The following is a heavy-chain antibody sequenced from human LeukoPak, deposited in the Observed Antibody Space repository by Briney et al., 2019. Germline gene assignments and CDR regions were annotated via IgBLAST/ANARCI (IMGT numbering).Heavy chain of an antibody. CDR3: AREILRFDI. CDR1: GYSVNSQG. Sequence: GASVTVSCTASGYSVNSQGMNWVRQAPGQGLEWMGWINTDSGNPTYSQGFTGRFVFSLDSSVSTAYLQISNLMPEDTAKYYCAREILRFDIWGQGTMVIVSS. J-gene: IGHJ3*02. V-gene: IGHV7-4-1*02. CDR2: INTDSGNP.